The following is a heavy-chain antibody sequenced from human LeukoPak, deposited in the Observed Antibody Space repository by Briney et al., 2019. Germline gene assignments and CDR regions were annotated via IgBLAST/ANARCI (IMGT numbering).Heavy chain of an antibody. CDR3: ARTYYYGSGSYYPSGWYFDL. J-gene: IGHJ2*01. CDR2: IYHSGST. Sequence: SETLSLTCAVSGGSISSGGYSWSWIRQPPGKGLEWFGYIYHSGSTYYNPSLRSRVTISVARSKNQFSLKLSSVTAADTAVYYCARTYYYGSGSYYPSGWYFDLWGRGTLVTVSS. V-gene: IGHV4-30-2*01. D-gene: IGHD3-10*01. CDR1: GGSISSGGYS.